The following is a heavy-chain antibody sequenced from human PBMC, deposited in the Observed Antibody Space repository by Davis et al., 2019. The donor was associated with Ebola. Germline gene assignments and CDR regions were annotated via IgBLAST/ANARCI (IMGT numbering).Heavy chain of an antibody. Sequence: PGGSLRLSCAASGFTFSSYGMHWVRQAPGKGLEWVAFIRYDGNEKYYADSVKGRFAISRDNSKNTLYLQMNSLRAEDTAVYYCAKDKVNWVLDYWGQGTLVTVSS. CDR2: IRYDGNEK. D-gene: IGHD7-27*01. V-gene: IGHV3-30*02. J-gene: IGHJ4*02. CDR3: AKDKVNWVLDY. CDR1: GFTFSSYG.